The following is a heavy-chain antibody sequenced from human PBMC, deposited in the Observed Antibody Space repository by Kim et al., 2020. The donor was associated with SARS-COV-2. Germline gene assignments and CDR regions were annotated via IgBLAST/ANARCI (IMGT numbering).Heavy chain of an antibody. J-gene: IGHJ3*02. CDR3: ARDHLPSEHAFDI. CDR2: IYYSGST. V-gene: IGHV4-59*01. CDR1: GGSISSYY. Sequence: SETLSLTCTVSGGSISSYYWSWIRQPPGKGLEWIGYIYYSGSTNYNPSLKSRVTISVDTSKNQFSLKLSSVTAADTAVYYCARDHLPSEHAFDIWGQGTMVTVSS.